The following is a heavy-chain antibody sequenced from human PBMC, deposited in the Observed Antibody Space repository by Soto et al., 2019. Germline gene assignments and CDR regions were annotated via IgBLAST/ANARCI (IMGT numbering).Heavy chain of an antibody. J-gene: IGHJ4*02. Sequence: ETLSLTCTVSGGSINTYYWSWVRQPAGKGLEWIARIFSSGSTSFNPSLERRVAMSVDTSKNHFSLNLSSVTAEDMAVYYCARDGSYSAYNFAHGIQLWSFDFWGQGALVTVSS. V-gene: IGHV4-4*07. CDR1: GGSINTYY. CDR2: IFSSGST. D-gene: IGHD5-12*01. CDR3: ARDGSYSAYNFAHGIQLWSFDF.